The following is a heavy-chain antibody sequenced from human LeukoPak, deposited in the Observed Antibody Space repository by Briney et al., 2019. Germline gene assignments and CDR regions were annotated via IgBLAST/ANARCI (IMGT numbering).Heavy chain of an antibody. CDR3: ARDSVAYGYFDY. D-gene: IGHD3-10*01. J-gene: IGHJ4*02. Sequence: SETLSLTCTVSGGSISSYYWSWFRQPPGKGLEWIGYIYYSGSTNYNPSLKSRVTISVDTSKNQFSLKLSSVTAADTAVYYCARDSVAYGYFDYWGQGTLVTVSS. CDR2: IYYSGST. CDR1: GGSISSYY. V-gene: IGHV4-59*01.